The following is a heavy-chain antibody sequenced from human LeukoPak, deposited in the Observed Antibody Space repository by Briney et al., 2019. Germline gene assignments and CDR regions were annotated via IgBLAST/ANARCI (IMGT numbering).Heavy chain of an antibody. CDR1: GYSISSGYY. J-gene: IGHJ4*02. CDR2: IYHSGST. Sequence: SGTLSLTCTVSGYSISSGYYWGWIRQPPGKGLEWIGSIYHSGSTYYNPSLKSRVTISVDTSKNQFSLKLSSVTAADTAVYYCARAYGNGGYFDYWGQGTLVTVSS. CDR3: ARAYGNGGYFDY. D-gene: IGHD4-11*01. V-gene: IGHV4-38-2*02.